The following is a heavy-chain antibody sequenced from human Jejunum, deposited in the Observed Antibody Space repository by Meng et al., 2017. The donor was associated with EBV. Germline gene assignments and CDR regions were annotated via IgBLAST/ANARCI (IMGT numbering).Heavy chain of an antibody. CDR2: INHSGRT. J-gene: IGHJ5*02. CDR1: GGSFGNFY. Sequence: QVLLQQWGAGLLKPSXXXXPTCGVYGGSFGNFYWSWIRQPPGKGLEWIGEINHSGRTNYDPSLKSRVSISLDTSKNQFSLKLNSVTAADTAVYYCAGGKYVAWEVLYAWGQGTLVTVSS. V-gene: IGHV4-34*01. CDR3: AGGKYVAWEVLYA. D-gene: IGHD1-26*01.